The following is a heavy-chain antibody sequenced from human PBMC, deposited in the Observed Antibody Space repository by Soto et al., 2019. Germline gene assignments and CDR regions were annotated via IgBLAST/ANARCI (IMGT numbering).Heavy chain of an antibody. CDR2: IDPNSGGT. Sequence: ASVKVSCKASGYTFSDYYIHWVRQAPGQGLEWMGWIDPNSGGTKYAPKFQGGVTMTRDTSITTAYMELSRLRSGDTAVYYCAREPATAKPEGVDFWGQGTLVTVSS. D-gene: IGHD1-1*01. J-gene: IGHJ4*02. CDR3: AREPATAKPEGVDF. CDR1: GYTFSDYY. V-gene: IGHV1-2*02.